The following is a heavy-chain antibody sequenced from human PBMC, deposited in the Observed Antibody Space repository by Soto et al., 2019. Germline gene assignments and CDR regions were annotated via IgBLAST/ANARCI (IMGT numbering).Heavy chain of an antibody. CDR1: GGSISSYY. Sequence: SETLSLTCTVSGGSISSYYWSWIRQPPGKGLEWIGYIYYSGSTNYNPSLKSRVTISVDTSKNQFSLKLSSVTAADTAVYYCAREMLDYGDPHDAFDIWGQGAMVTVSS. J-gene: IGHJ3*02. V-gene: IGHV4-59*01. CDR2: IYYSGST. CDR3: AREMLDYGDPHDAFDI. D-gene: IGHD4-17*01.